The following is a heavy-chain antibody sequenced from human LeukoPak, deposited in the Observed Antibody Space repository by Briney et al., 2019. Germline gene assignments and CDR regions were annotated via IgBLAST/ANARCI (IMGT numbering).Heavy chain of an antibody. CDR3: ARNFGSKQFDY. D-gene: IGHD1/OR15-1a*01. CDR2: IKQDGSVK. Sequence: GGSLRLSCAASGFTFRTYWMDWVRQAPGKGLEWVANIKQDGSVKNYADSVKGRFTIYRDSTKSSLYLEMNSLRGEDTAVYYCARNFGSKQFDYWGQGTLVTVSS. V-gene: IGHV3-7*01. J-gene: IGHJ4*02. CDR1: GFTFRTYW.